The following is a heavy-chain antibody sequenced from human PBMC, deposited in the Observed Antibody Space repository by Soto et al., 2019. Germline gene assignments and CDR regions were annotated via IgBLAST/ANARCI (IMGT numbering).Heavy chain of an antibody. J-gene: IGHJ4*02. V-gene: IGHV4-4*02. CDR2: IYHSGST. CDR1: GGSISSRNW. Sequence: QVQLQESGPGLVKPSGTLSLTCAVSGGSISSRNWWRWVRQPPGEGLARIGEIYHSGSTNYNPSLKSRVTISVDKSKNQFSLKLSSVTAAATAVYYCAGRAPPIAVAGTDFDYWGQGTLVTVSS. D-gene: IGHD6-19*01. CDR3: AGRAPPIAVAGTDFDY.